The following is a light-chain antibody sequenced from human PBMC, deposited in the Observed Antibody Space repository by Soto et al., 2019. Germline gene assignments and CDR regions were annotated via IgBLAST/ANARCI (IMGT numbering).Light chain of an antibody. CDR3: QQYYTSPIT. CDR2: WAS. Sequence: DIVMTQSPDSLAVSLGERATINCKSSQSVLYSYNNKNYLAWYQQKPGQPPKLLISWASTRESGVPDRFSGSGSETDFTPTINGLQAEDVALYFCQQYYTSPITFGQGTRLEIK. J-gene: IGKJ5*01. V-gene: IGKV4-1*01. CDR1: QSVLYSYNNKNY.